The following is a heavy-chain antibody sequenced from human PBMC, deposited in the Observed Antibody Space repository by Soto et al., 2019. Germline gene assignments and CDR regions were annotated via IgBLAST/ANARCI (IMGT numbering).Heavy chain of an antibody. D-gene: IGHD6-19*01. CDR1: GFFFSSYT. Sequence: EVQLLESGGGLVQPGGSLRLSCVGSGFFFSSYTMTWVRQAPGKGLEWVSSFSATSENTYYADSVRGRFTISRDNSKNTLLLQMNSLTAEDTAMHYCAKARDQQWVGLPFDYWGQGILVIVSS. V-gene: IGHV3-23*01. CDR2: FSATSENT. CDR3: AKARDQQWVGLPFDY. J-gene: IGHJ4*02.